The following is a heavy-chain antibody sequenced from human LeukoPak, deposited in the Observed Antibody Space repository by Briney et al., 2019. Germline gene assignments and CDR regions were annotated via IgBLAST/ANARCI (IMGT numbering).Heavy chain of an antibody. CDR3: ARASPQQLGPSNY. V-gene: IGHV1-2*02. CDR2: INPNSGGT. D-gene: IGHD6-13*01. J-gene: IGHJ4*02. CDR1: GYTFTGYY. Sequence: ASVRVSCKASGYTFTGYYMHWVRQAPGQGLEWMGWINPNSGGTNYAQKLQGRVTMTTDTSTSTAYMELRSLRSDDTAVYYCARASPQQLGPSNYWGQGTLVTVSS.